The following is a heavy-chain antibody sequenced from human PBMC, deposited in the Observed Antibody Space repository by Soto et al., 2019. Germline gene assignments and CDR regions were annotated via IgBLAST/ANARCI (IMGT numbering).Heavy chain of an antibody. D-gene: IGHD4-17*01. CDR1: GFTFSSYG. Sequence: GGSLRLSCAASGFTFSSYGMHWVRQAPGKGLEWVAVIWYDGSNKYYADSVKGRFTISRDNSKNTLYLQMNSLRAEDTAVYYCARAQRGTVRYYYYYSMDVWGQGTTVTVSS. CDR2: IWYDGSNK. J-gene: IGHJ6*02. CDR3: ARAQRGTVRYYYYYSMDV. V-gene: IGHV3-33*01.